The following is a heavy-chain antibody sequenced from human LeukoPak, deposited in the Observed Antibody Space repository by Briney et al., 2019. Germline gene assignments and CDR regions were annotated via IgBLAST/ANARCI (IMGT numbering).Heavy chain of an antibody. CDR1: GYTFTSYG. CDR3: ARDPAIVVVPAAMVWFDP. Sequence: GASVKVSCKASGYTFTSYGISWVRQAPGQGLEWMGWISAYNGNTNYAQKLQGRVTTTTDTSTSTAYMELRSLRSDDTAVYYCARDPAIVVVPAAMVWFDPWGQGTLVTVSS. J-gene: IGHJ5*02. D-gene: IGHD2-2*01. CDR2: ISAYNGNT. V-gene: IGHV1-18*01.